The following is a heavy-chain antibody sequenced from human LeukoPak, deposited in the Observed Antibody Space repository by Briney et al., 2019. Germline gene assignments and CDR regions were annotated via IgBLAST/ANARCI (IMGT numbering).Heavy chain of an antibody. D-gene: IGHD6-6*01. V-gene: IGHV4-59*01. CDR1: GGSFSGYY. J-gene: IGHJ3*02. CDR3: ARDLRPSNAFDI. CDR2: IYYSGST. Sequence: SETLSLTCAVYGGSFSGYYWSWIRQPPGKGLEWIGYIYYSGSTNYNPSLKSRVTISVDTSKNQFSLKLSSVTAADTAVYYCARDLRPSNAFDIWGQGTMVTVSS.